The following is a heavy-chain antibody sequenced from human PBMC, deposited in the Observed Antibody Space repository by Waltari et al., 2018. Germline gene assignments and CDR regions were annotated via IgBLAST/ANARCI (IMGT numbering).Heavy chain of an antibody. J-gene: IGHJ3*02. CDR3: ARVIGPYDAFDI. CDR1: GFKVSDHY. CDR2: LYVIGTT. V-gene: IGHV3-53*01. Sequence: EVQLVGSGGDLIQPGGSLRLSCAVFGFKVSDHYMTWVRQAPGKGLEWVSVLYVIGTTYYADSVKGRFIISGDTDKNTLYLQMNSLRAEDTAVYFCARVIGPYDAFDIWGQGTHVTVSS.